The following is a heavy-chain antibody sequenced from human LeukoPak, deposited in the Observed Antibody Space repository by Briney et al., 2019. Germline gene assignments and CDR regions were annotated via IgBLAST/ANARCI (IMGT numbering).Heavy chain of an antibody. V-gene: IGHV1-8*01. Sequence: GASVKVSCKASGYTFTSYDINWVRQATGQGLEWMGWMNPNGGNTGYAQKFQGRVTMTRNTSISTAYMELSSLRSEDTAVYYCARGSYPIVVVVTAEAFDIWGQGTMVTVSS. J-gene: IGHJ3*02. CDR1: GYTFTSYD. D-gene: IGHD2-15*01. CDR2: MNPNGGNT. CDR3: ARGSYPIVVVVTAEAFDI.